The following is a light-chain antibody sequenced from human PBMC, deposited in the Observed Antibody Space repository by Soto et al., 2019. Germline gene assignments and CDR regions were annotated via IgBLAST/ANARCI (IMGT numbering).Light chain of an antibody. J-gene: IGKJ1*01. Sequence: EIVMTQSPATLSVSPGERATLSCRASQSVSSNLAWYQQKPGQAPRLLIYGASTTSTGTPARFIGSGSVTEFTLTISSLQSEDFAVYYCQEYNNWPPWTFGQGTKVEIK. CDR3: QEYNNWPPWT. V-gene: IGKV3-15*01. CDR1: QSVSSN. CDR2: GAS.